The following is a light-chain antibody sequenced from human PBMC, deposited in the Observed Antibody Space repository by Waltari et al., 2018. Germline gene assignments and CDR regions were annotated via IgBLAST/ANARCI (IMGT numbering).Light chain of an antibody. Sequence: IVLKQSPATLSLSPRDRATLSCRASQSISSYLAWYQQKPGQAPRLLIYDASTRATGIPARFSGSGSVTDFTLTISSLEPEDFAIYYCQQRSKSFTFGPGTKVDMK. J-gene: IGKJ3*01. CDR2: DAS. V-gene: IGKV3-11*01. CDR3: QQRSKSFT. CDR1: QSISSY.